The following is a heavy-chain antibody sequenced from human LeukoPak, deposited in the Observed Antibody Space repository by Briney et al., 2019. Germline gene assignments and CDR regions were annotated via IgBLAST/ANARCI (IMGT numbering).Heavy chain of an antibody. D-gene: IGHD3-22*01. CDR1: GFTFSSYA. CDR2: ISYDGSFE. CDR3: ARDGEDGYYYDSSGYWW. J-gene: IGHJ4*02. Sequence: PGGSLRLSCAASGFTFSSYAMHWVRQAPGKGLEWVAVISYDGSFEYYADSVKGRFTISRDNSKSTLYLQMNSLRTDDTAVYYCARDGEDGYYYDSSGYWWWGQGTLVTVSS. V-gene: IGHV3-30*04.